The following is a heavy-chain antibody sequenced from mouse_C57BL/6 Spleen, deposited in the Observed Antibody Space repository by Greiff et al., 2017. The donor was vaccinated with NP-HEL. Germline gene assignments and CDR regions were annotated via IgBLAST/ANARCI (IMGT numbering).Heavy chain of an antibody. CDR1: GYTFTSYW. CDR2: IHPSDSDT. D-gene: IGHD2-4*01. J-gene: IGHJ4*01. V-gene: IGHV1-74*01. Sequence: QVQLKQPGAELVKPGASVKVSCKASGYTFTSYWMHWVKQRPGQGLEWIGRIHPSDSDTNYNQKFKGKATLTVDKSSSTAYMQLSSLTSEDSAVYYCAIGDYYDYDVDAMDYWGQGTSVTVSS. CDR3: AIGDYYDYDVDAMDY.